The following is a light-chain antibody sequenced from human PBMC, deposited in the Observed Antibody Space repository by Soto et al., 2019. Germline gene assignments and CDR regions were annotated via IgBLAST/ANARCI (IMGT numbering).Light chain of an antibody. CDR2: DAS. V-gene: IGKV3-11*01. CDR3: QQRSNWPPLWT. J-gene: IGKJ1*01. Sequence: ELVLTQSPATLSLSPGESATLSCRASQSVSSYLAWYQQKPGQAPRLLIYDASNRSTGIPARFSGSVSGTDFTLTISSLEPEDFAVYYCQQRSNWPPLWTFGQGTKVDIK. CDR1: QSVSSY.